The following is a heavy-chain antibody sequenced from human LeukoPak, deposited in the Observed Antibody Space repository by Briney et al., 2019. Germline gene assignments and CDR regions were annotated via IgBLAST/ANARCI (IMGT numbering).Heavy chain of an antibody. J-gene: IGHJ4*02. CDR3: ARLGSYFDY. CDR2: IYYSGST. Sequence: SEALSLTCIVSGGSINSYYWSWIRQPPGKGLEWIGYIYYSGSTNYNPSLKSRVTISVDTSKNQFSLKLNSVTAADTAVYYCARLGSYFDYWGQGTLVTVSS. CDR1: GGSINSYY. D-gene: IGHD1-26*01. V-gene: IGHV4-59*01.